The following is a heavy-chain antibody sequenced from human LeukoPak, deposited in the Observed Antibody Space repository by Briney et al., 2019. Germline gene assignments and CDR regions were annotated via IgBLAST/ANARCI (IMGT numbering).Heavy chain of an antibody. CDR3: ERLRYFDWLPVDFDY. D-gene: IGHD3-9*01. J-gene: IGHJ4*02. CDR1: GYSFTSYW. CDR2: IYPGDSDT. Sequence: GESLKISCKGSGYSFTSYWIGWVRQMPGKGLEWMGIIYPGDSDTRYSPSFQGQVTISADKSISTAYLQWSSLKASDTAMYYCERLRYFDWLPVDFDYWGQGTLVTVSS. V-gene: IGHV5-51*01.